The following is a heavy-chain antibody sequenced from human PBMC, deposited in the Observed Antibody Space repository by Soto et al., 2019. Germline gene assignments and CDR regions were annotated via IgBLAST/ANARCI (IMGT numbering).Heavy chain of an antibody. CDR3: ARGPQRPAARGGIDP. D-gene: IGHD2-2*01. CDR2: ISYDGSNK. CDR1: GFTFSSYA. V-gene: IGHV3-30-3*01. J-gene: IGHJ5*02. Sequence: GGSLRLSCAASGFTFSSYAMHWVRQAPGKGLEWVAVISYDGSNKYYADSVKGRFTISRDNSKNTLYLQMNSLRAEDTAVYYCARGPQRPAARGGIDPWGQGTLVTVSS.